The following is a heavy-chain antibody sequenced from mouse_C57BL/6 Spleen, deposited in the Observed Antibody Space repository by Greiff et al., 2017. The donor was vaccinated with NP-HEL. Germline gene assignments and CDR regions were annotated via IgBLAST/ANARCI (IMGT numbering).Heavy chain of an antibody. CDR2: IRNKANGYTT. D-gene: IGHD2-10*01. J-gene: IGHJ4*01. V-gene: IGHV7-3*01. CDR3: VRSYYGNYYAMDY. CDR1: GFTFTDYY. Sequence: EVQLVESGGGLVQPGGSLSLSCAASGFTFTDYYMSWVRQPPGKALEWLGFIRNKANGYTTEYSASVKGRFTISRDNSQSILYLQMNALRAEDSATYYCVRSYYGNYYAMDYWGQGTSVTVSS.